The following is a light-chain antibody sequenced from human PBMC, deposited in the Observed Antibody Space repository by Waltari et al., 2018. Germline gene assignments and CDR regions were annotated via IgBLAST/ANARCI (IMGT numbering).Light chain of an antibody. V-gene: IGKV4-1*01. CDR1: QNVLYSSNNRNY. CDR3: QQYYSSPWA. J-gene: IGKJ1*01. CDR2: WAS. Sequence: DIVMTQSPDSLAVSLGERATINCKSSQNVLYSSNNRNYLAWYQQRPGQPPKLLIYWASTRESGVPDRFSGSGSGTDFTLTISSLRAEDVAVYYCQQYYSSPWAFGQGTKVEI.